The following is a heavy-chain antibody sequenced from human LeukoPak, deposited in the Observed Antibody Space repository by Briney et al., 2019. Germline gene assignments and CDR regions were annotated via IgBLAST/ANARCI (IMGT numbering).Heavy chain of an antibody. CDR2: TRDKANSYTT. Sequence: GGSLRLSCAASGFTFSSYSMSWVRQAPGKGLEWVGRTRDKANSYTTEYAASVKGRFTISRDDSKNSLYLQMNSLKTEDTAVYYCASWTSGYWGQGTLVTVSS. J-gene: IGHJ4*02. CDR1: GFTFSSYS. V-gene: IGHV3-72*01. CDR3: ASWTSGY. D-gene: IGHD3/OR15-3a*01.